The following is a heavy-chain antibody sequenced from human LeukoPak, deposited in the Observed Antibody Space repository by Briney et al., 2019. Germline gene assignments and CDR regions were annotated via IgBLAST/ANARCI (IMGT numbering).Heavy chain of an antibody. Sequence: PGGSLRLSCAASGFTFSSYAMSWVRQAPGKGLEWVSAISGGGGATYYADSVEGRFTISRDNAKNSLYLQMNSLRAEDTAVYYCASGGTYSSSSFDYWGQGTLVTVSS. CDR1: GFTFSSYA. D-gene: IGHD6-13*01. CDR2: ISGGGGAT. V-gene: IGHV3-23*01. CDR3: ASGGTYSSSSFDY. J-gene: IGHJ4*02.